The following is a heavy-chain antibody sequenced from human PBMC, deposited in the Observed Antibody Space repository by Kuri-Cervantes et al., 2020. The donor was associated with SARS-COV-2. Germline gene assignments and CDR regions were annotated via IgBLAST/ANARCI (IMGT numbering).Heavy chain of an antibody. D-gene: IGHD4-17*01. J-gene: IGHJ4*02. Sequence: GESLKISCAASGFTFSSYAMSWVRQAPGTGLEWVSAISGSGGSTYYADSVKGRFTISRDNAKNSLYLQMNSLRAEDTAVYYCAGDGSYGDYEYWGQGTLVTVSS. CDR3: AGDGSYGDYEY. V-gene: IGHV3-23*01. CDR2: ISGSGGST. CDR1: GFTFSSYA.